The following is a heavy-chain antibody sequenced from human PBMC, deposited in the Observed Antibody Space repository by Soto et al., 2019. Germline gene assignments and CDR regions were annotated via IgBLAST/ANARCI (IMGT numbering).Heavy chain of an antibody. V-gene: IGHV4-31*03. D-gene: IGHD1-1*01. J-gene: IGHJ4*02. CDR2: IYYTGNT. Sequence: QVQLQESGPGLVKPSQTLSLTCTVSGGSISSGGTGSYWTWILQLPGKGLEWIGYIYYTGNTYYSPSLKSRQTISIDTSEHQFSLKLTSVTAEDTAVYFCASGHDAYKVRYWGQGTLVTVSS. CDR3: ASGHDAYKVRY. CDR1: GGSISSGGTGSY.